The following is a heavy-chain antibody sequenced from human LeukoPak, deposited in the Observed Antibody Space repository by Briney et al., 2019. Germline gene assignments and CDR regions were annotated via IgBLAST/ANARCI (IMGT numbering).Heavy chain of an antibody. V-gene: IGHV3-23*01. CDR1: GFTFSSYA. Sequence: GGSLRLSCAASGFTFSSYAMSWVRQAPGMGLEWVSAISGSGGSTYYADSVKGRFTISRDNSKNTLYLQMNSLRAEDTAVYYCAKDKGYSSGWYFNWFDPWGQGTLVTVSS. D-gene: IGHD6-19*01. J-gene: IGHJ5*02. CDR3: AKDKGYSSGWYFNWFDP. CDR2: ISGSGGST.